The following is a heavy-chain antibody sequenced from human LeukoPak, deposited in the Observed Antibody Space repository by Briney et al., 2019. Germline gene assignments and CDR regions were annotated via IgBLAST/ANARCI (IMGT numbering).Heavy chain of an antibody. CDR1: RFPFRSYA. J-gene: IGHJ6*04. CDR3: VKVKYCSGGSCYGSYGMDV. CDR2: ISSNGGST. V-gene: IGHV3-64D*06. Sequence: PGGSLRLSCSACRFPFRSYAMHWVRQAPGKGLEYVSDISSNGGSTYYADSVKGRFTISRDNSKNTLYLQMSSLRAEDTAVYYCVKVKYCSGGSCYGSYGMDVWGKGTTVTVSS. D-gene: IGHD2-15*01.